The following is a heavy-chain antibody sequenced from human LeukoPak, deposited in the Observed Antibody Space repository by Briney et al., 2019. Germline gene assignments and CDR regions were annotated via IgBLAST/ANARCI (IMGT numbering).Heavy chain of an antibody. CDR1: GFTFISYG. CDR2: IGGRDGST. Sequence: GGSLRLSCAASGFTFISYGMHWVRQSPGKGLEWVSAIGGRDGSTYYADSVKGRFTISRDNSKNTLYVQMNSLRAEDTAVYYCAKGHYYGSGSLDYWGQGTLVTVSS. V-gene: IGHV3-23*01. CDR3: AKGHYYGSGSLDY. J-gene: IGHJ4*02. D-gene: IGHD3-10*01.